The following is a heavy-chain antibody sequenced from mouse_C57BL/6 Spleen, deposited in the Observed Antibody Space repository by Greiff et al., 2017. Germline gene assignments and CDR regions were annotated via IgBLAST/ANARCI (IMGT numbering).Heavy chain of an antibody. J-gene: IGHJ3*01. V-gene: IGHV1-55*01. D-gene: IGHD2-4*01. CDR1: GYTFTSYW. CDR2: IYPGSGST. Sequence: QVQLQQPGAELVKPGASVKMSCKASGYTFTSYWITWVKQRPGQGLEWIGDIYPGSGSTNYNEKFKCKATLTVDTSSSTAYMQLSSLTSEDSAVYYCARKSDYPLWFAYWGQGTLVTVSA. CDR3: ARKSDYPLWFAY.